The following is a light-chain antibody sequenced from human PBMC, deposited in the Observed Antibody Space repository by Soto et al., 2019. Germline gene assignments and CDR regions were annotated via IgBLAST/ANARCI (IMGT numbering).Light chain of an antibody. CDR3: QQTSSFPLT. J-gene: IGKJ4*01. CDR2: AAS. CDR1: QGISSW. V-gene: IGKV1-12*01. Sequence: DIQMTHSPASVSASVWDRVTMTSRASQGISSWLAWYQQTPGKAPRLLIFAASSLQTGVPSRFSGSGSGTDFTLTISRLQPEDFATYFCQQTSSFPLTFGGGTKVDI.